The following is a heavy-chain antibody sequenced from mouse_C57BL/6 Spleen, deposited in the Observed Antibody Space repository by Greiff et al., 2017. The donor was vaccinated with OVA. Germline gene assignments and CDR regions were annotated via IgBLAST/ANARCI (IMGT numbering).Heavy chain of an antibody. CDR2: IDPSDSYT. J-gene: IGHJ2*01. V-gene: IGHV1-69*01. CDR3: ARELGRTFDY. D-gene: IGHD4-1*01. Sequence: VQLQQPGAELVMPGASVKLSCKASGYTFTSYWMHWVKQRPGQGLEWIGEIDPSDSYTNYNQKFKGKSTLTVDKSSSTAYMQLSSLTSEDSAVYYCARELGRTFDYWGQGTTLTVSS. CDR1: GYTFTSYW.